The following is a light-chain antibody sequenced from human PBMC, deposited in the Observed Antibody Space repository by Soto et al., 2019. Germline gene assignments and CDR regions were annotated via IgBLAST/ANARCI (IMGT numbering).Light chain of an antibody. Sequence: IVMTQSPATLSVSPWERSTLSCRASQSVSSNLARYQQKPGQAPRLLISGASTRATGIPARLSGSGSGTEFTLTISSLWSEDFAVYYCQQYATWHIAFGQGTRLEIK. CDR3: QQYATWHIA. V-gene: IGKV3-15*01. CDR2: GAS. CDR1: QSVSSN. J-gene: IGKJ5*01.